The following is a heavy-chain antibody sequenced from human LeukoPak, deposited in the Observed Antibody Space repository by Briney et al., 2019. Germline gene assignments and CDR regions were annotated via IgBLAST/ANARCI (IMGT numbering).Heavy chain of an antibody. Sequence: GGSLRLSCAASGFTFSSYAMHWVRQAPGKGLEWVAVISYDGSNKYYADSVKGRFTISRDNSKNTLYLQMNSLRAEDTAVYYCARGLVVVAATDYWGQGTLVTVSS. CDR3: ARGLVVVAATDY. D-gene: IGHD2-15*01. V-gene: IGHV3-30-3*01. CDR1: GFTFSSYA. J-gene: IGHJ4*02. CDR2: ISYDGSNK.